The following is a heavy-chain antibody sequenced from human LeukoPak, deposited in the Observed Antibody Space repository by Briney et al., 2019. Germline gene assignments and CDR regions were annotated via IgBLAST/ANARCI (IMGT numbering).Heavy chain of an antibody. CDR3: ARVRSKSSSWYGVDY. CDR1: GYTFSSYD. CDR2: MNPNSGNK. Sequence: ASVKVSCKASGYTFSSYDINWVRRATGQGLGWMGWMNPNSGNKGYAQKFQGRVTMTRNTSISTAYMELSSLRSEDTAVYYCARVRSKSSSWYGVDYWGQGTLVTVPS. J-gene: IGHJ4*02. D-gene: IGHD6-13*01. V-gene: IGHV1-8*02.